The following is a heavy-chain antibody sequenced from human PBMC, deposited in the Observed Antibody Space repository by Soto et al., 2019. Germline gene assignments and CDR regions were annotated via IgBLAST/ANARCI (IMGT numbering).Heavy chain of an antibody. CDR3: AREMSVRGETTVTTRWFDP. V-gene: IGHV4-61*01. Sequence: SETLSLTCTVSGGSVSSGSYYWSWIRQPPGKGLEWIGYIYYSGSTNYNPSLKSRATISVDTSKNQFSLKLSSVTAADTAVYYCAREMSVRGETTVTTRWFDPWGQGTLVTVSS. CDR2: IYYSGST. J-gene: IGHJ5*02. CDR1: GGSVSSGSYY. D-gene: IGHD4-17*01.